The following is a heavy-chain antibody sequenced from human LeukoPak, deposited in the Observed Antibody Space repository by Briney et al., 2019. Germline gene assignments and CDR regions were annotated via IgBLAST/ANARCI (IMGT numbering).Heavy chain of an antibody. D-gene: IGHD1-26*01. CDR1: GFIFSTYS. Sequence: GGSLRLSCAASGFIFSTYSMNWVRQAPGKGLEWVSSISSSTSYIYYADSVKGRFTISRDNAKNSPYLQMNSLRPEDTAVYYCARENSGSYYQFDCWGQGTLVTVSS. J-gene: IGHJ4*02. CDR3: ARENSGSYYQFDC. CDR2: ISSSTSYI. V-gene: IGHV3-21*01.